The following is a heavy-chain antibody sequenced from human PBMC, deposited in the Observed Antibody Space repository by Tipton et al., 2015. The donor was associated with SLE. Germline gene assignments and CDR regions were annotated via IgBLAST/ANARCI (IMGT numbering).Heavy chain of an antibody. J-gene: IGHJ4*02. CDR2: IYPNGGT. V-gene: IGHV4-61*02. D-gene: IGHD7-27*01. Sequence: TLSLTCAVSDGSISGSTYYWSWLRQPAGKGLEWIGRIYPNGGTNYNPSLESRLIISMDTSKNQFSLDLRSVTAADTALYYCARTLGIRRFQFDSWGQGTLVTVSS. CDR1: DGSISGSTYY. CDR3: ARTLGIRRFQFDS.